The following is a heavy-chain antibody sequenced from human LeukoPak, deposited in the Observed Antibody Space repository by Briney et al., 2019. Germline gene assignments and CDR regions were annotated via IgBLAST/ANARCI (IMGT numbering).Heavy chain of an antibody. CDR3: AKEAIDHRITGPPCKHFDY. J-gene: IGHJ4*02. CDR1: GFTFSSYA. V-gene: IGHV3-23*01. CDR2: ISGSGGCT. Sequence: PGGSLRLSCAASGFTFSSYAMSWVRQAPGKGLEWVSAISGSGGCTYYADSVKGRFTISRDNSKNTLYLQMNSLRAEDTAVYYCAKEAIDHRITGPPCKHFDYWGQGTLVTVSS. D-gene: IGHD1-20*01.